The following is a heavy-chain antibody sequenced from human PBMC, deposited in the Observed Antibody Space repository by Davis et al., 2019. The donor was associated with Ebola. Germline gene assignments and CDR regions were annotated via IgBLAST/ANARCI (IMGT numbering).Heavy chain of an antibody. CDR3: ARPQAGGGFDY. Sequence: GSLKISCAASGFTFSSYWMHWVRQAPGKGLVWVSRINSDGSSTSYADSVKGRFTISRDNAKNSLYLQMNSLRAEDTAVYYCARPQAGGGFDYWGQGTLVTVSS. J-gene: IGHJ4*02. CDR2: INSDGSST. CDR1: GFTFSSYW. V-gene: IGHV3-74*01. D-gene: IGHD3-16*01.